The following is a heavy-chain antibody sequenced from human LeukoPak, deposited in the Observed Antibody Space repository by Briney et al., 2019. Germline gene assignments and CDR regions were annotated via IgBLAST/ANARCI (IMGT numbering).Heavy chain of an antibody. CDR3: AKDYYDILTGCLDY. Sequence: GGSLRLSCAASGFTFSSYGMHWVRQAPGKGLEWVAVISYDGSNKYYADSVKGRFTISRDNSKNTLYLQMNSLRAEDTAVYYCAKDYYDILTGCLDYWGQGTLVTVSS. D-gene: IGHD3-9*01. CDR2: ISYDGSNK. CDR1: GFTFSSYG. J-gene: IGHJ4*02. V-gene: IGHV3-30*18.